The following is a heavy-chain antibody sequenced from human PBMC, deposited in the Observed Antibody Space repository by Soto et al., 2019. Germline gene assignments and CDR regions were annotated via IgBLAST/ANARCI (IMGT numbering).Heavy chain of an antibody. CDR1: GFTFSSDA. Sequence: EVQLLESGGGLVQPGGSLRLSCAASGFTFSSDAMSWVRQAPGKGLEWVSIISGSGGTTYYADSVKGRFTISRDNSKNTLTLQMNSLRAEDTAIYYCAKGAYSTSWRNWFDPWGQGTLVTLSS. D-gene: IGHD6-13*01. CDR2: ISGSGGTT. J-gene: IGHJ5*02. V-gene: IGHV3-23*01. CDR3: AKGAYSTSWRNWFDP.